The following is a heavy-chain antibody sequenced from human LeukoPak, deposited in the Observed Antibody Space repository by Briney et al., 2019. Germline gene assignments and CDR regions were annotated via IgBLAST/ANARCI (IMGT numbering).Heavy chain of an antibody. Sequence: GGSLRLSCAASGFTFSSYWMHWVRQAPGKGLVWVSRINSDGSSTSYADSVKGRLTISRDNAKNTLYLQMNSLRAEDTAVYYCARDRGYDILTNWGQGTLVTVSS. CDR1: GFTFSSYW. D-gene: IGHD3-9*01. CDR3: ARDRGYDILTN. CDR2: INSDGSST. V-gene: IGHV3-74*01. J-gene: IGHJ4*02.